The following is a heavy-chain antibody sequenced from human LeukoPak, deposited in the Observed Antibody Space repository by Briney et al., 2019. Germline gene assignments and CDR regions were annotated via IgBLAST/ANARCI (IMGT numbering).Heavy chain of an antibody. CDR3: AEVYGYYDILTGYFDY. V-gene: IGHV3-23*01. Sequence: PGGSLRLSCAASGYTFSSYAMSWVRQAPGKGLEWVSAISGSGGSTYYADSVKGRFTISRDNSKNTLYLQMNSLRAEDTAVYYCAEVYGYYDILTGYFDYWGQGTLVTVSS. J-gene: IGHJ4*02. D-gene: IGHD3-9*01. CDR2: ISGSGGST. CDR1: GYTFSSYA.